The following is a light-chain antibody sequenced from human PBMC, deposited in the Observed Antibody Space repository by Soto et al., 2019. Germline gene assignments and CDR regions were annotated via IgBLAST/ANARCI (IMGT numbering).Light chain of an antibody. Sequence: EIVVTQSPATLSVSPGERATLSCRASQSVDTNLAWYQQKPGQAPRLLIYGASSRATEIPARFSGSGSGTEFTLTISSLQSEDFAVYYCHQYNDWILTFGQGTKVDIK. CDR1: QSVDTN. CDR2: GAS. CDR3: HQYNDWILT. V-gene: IGKV3-15*01. J-gene: IGKJ1*01.